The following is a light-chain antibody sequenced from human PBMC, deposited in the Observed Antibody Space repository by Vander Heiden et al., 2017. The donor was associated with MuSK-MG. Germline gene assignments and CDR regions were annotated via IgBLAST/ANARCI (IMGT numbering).Light chain of an antibody. CDR3: QQRDYWPLT. CDR1: QSVDTY. CDR2: DAS. J-gene: IGKJ4*01. V-gene: IGKV3-11*01. Sequence: ELVLTQSPATLSLSPGERATLSCRASQSVDTYLAWFQQTPGQAPRLLIYDASTRASGTPARFSGRGSGTDFTLTISSLEPEDFAVFYCQQRDYWPLTFGGGTKVE.